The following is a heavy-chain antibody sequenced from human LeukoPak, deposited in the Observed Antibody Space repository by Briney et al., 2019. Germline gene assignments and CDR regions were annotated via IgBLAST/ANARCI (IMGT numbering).Heavy chain of an antibody. Sequence: ASVKVSCKASGGTFSSYAISWVRQAPGQGLEWMGRIIPILGIANYAQKFQGRVTITADKSTSTAYMELSSLRSEDTAVYYCARFGSSGYYLYDWGQGTLVTVSS. CDR2: IIPILGIA. J-gene: IGHJ4*02. V-gene: IGHV1-69*04. D-gene: IGHD3-22*01. CDR3: ARFGSSGYYLYD. CDR1: GGTFSSYA.